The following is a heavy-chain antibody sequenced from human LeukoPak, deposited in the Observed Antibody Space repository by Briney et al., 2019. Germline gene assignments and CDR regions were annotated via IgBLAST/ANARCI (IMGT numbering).Heavy chain of an antibody. CDR2: IRSKANSYAT. V-gene: IGHV3-73*01. CDR1: GFTFSGSA. Sequence: GGSLRLSCAASGFTFSGSAMHWVRQASGKGLEWVGRIRSKANSYATAYAASVKGRFTISRDDSKNTAYLQMNSLKTEDTAVYYCARDPLYGDYYFDYWGQGTLVTVSS. D-gene: IGHD4-17*01. J-gene: IGHJ4*02. CDR3: ARDPLYGDYYFDY.